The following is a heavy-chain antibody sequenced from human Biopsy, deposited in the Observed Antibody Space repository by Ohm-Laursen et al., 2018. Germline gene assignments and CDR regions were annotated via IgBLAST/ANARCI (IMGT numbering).Heavy chain of an antibody. CDR3: ARGDYFDSNGYFWFDP. CDR1: GGSISSGGSY. CDR2: IFNSANT. Sequence: TLSLTCTVSGGSISSGGSYWGWIRQRPGKGLEWIGYIFNSANTYYNPSLKNLIAISGDTSKNQFSPKLNSVTAADTAVYYCARGDYFDSNGYFWFDPWGQGTLVTVSS. D-gene: IGHD3-22*01. V-gene: IGHV4-31*01. J-gene: IGHJ5*02.